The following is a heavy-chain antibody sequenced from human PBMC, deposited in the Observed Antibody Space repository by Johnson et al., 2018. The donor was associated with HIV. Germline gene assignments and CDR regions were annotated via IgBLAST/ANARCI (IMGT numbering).Heavy chain of an antibody. D-gene: IGHD3-3*01. V-gene: IGHV3-NL1*01. CDR3: ARGSDFWSGHQGAFDV. CDR1: GFTFSSYG. J-gene: IGHJ3*01. Sequence: QEKLVESGGGVVQPGRSLRLSCAASGFTFSSYGMHWVRQAPGKGLEWVSVIYSGGSTYYADSVKGRFPISRDNSKNTLYLQMNSLRPEDSAVYYCARGSDFWSGHQGAFDVWGQGTMVTVSS. CDR2: IYSGGST.